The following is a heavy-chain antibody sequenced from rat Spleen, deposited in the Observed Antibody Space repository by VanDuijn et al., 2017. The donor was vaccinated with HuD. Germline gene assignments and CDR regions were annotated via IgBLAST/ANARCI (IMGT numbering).Heavy chain of an antibody. Sequence: EVQLMESDGGLVQPGRSLKLSCAASGFTFSDYYMAWVRQAPTKGLEWVAAISYDGISTYYRDSVRGRFTISSDNAKTTLYLQMDSLRSEDTATYYCTRHGYNSYFDYWGQGVMVTVSS. CDR3: TRHGYNSYFDY. J-gene: IGHJ2*01. V-gene: IGHV5-29*01. CDR1: GFTFSDYY. CDR2: ISYDGIST. D-gene: IGHD1-9*01.